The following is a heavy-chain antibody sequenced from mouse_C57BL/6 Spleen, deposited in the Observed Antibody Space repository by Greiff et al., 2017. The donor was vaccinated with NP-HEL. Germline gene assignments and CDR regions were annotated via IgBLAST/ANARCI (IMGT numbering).Heavy chain of an antibody. Sequence: EVQLVESGGGLVKPGGSLKLSCAASGFTFSSYAMSWVRQTPEKRLEWVATISDGGSYTYYPDNVKGRFTISRDNAKNNLYLQMSHLKSEDTAMYYCARDPAYNAMDYWGQGTSVTVSS. J-gene: IGHJ4*01. CDR1: GFTFSSYA. D-gene: IGHD6-5*01. V-gene: IGHV5-4*01. CDR2: ISDGGSYT. CDR3: ARDPAYNAMDY.